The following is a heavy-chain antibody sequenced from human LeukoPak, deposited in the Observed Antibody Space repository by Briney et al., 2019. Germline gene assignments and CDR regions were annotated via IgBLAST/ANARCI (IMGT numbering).Heavy chain of an antibody. CDR1: GYTLTELS. CDR2: FDPEDGET. Sequence: ASVKVSCTVSGYTLTELSMHWVRQAPGKGLEWMGGFDPEDGETIYAQKFQGRVTMTEDTSTDTAYMELSSLRSEDTAVYYCATHLHSGSSRRDWDYWGQGTLVTVSS. CDR3: ATHLHSGSSRRDWDY. J-gene: IGHJ4*02. V-gene: IGHV1-24*01. D-gene: IGHD1-26*01.